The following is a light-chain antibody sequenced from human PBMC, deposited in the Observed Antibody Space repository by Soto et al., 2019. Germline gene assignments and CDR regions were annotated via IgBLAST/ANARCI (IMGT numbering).Light chain of an antibody. CDR3: QQYGSSPRT. CDR2: GAS. V-gene: IGKV3-20*01. J-gene: IGKJ1*01. Sequence: EIVLTQSPGTLSMSPGERATLSCRASQSISSNYLAWYQQKPGQAPRLLIYGASSRATGIPDRFSGSGSGTDFTLTISRLEAEDVADYYCQQYGSSPRTFGQGTKVEFK. CDR1: QSISSNY.